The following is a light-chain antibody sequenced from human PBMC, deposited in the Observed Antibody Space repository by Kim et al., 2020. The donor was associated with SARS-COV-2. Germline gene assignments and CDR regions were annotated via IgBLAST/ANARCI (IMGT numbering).Light chain of an antibody. J-gene: IGKJ2*01. V-gene: IGKV1-5*03. CDR2: KAS. CDR1: QSIDSW. CDR3: QHYNSHPYT. Sequence: DIQMTQSPSALSASVGDRVTITCRASQSIDSWLAWYQQTPGKAPNLLIYKASTLASGVPSRFSGGGSGTEFTLTISSLQPEDFATYYCQHYNSHPYTCGQGTKLEI.